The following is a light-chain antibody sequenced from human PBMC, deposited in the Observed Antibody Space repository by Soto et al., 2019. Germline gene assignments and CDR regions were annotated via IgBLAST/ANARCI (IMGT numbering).Light chain of an antibody. CDR3: QQSYSTPRT. CDR1: QSISSY. CDR2: AAS. Sequence: DIQMTQSPSSLSASVGDRVTITCRASQSISSYLNWYQQKPGRATKLLIYAASSLQSGVPSRFSGSGSGTDFTLTISILQPEDFATYYCQQSYSTPRTFGQGTKVDIK. J-gene: IGKJ1*01. V-gene: IGKV1-39*01.